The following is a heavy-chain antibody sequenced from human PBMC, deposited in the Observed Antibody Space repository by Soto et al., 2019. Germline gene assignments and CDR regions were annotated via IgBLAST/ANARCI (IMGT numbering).Heavy chain of an antibody. CDR3: VKDGDPMVRGVMYGAFDI. CDR1: GFTFSSYS. Sequence: GGSLRLSCAASGFTFSSYSMTWVRQAPGKGLEWVSAISGSGGTTYYAESVQGRFTISRDNSRNTLYLQMNSLRAEDTAIYYFVKDGDPMVRGVMYGAFDIWGQGTMVTVSS. V-gene: IGHV3-23*01. J-gene: IGHJ3*02. D-gene: IGHD3-10*01. CDR2: ISGSGGTT.